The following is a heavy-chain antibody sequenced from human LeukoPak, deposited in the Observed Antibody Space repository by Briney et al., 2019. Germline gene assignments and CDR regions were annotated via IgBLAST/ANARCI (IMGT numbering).Heavy chain of an antibody. V-gene: IGHV5-51*01. CDR2: IYPGDSDT. Sequence: GESLKISCKGSGYSFTNYWIGWVRQVPGKGLEWMGIIYPGDSDTRYSPSFQGQVTISADKSISTAYLQWSGLKASDTAMYFCARRDTTGSIDYWGQGTLVTVSS. D-gene: IGHD6-19*01. CDR3: ARRDTTGSIDY. CDR1: GYSFTNYW. J-gene: IGHJ4*02.